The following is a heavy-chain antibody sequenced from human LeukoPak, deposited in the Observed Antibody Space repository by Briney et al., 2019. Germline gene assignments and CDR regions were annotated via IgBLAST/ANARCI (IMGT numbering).Heavy chain of an antibody. V-gene: IGHV1-46*01. CDR2: IIPGGSST. J-gene: IGHJ6*02. D-gene: IGHD1-26*01. Sequence: ASVKVSCKASGYTFTNYYMHWVRQAPGQGLEWMGTIIPGGSSTSKAQKFQGRVTMTSDTSTSTVYMELSSLTSEDTAVYYCARDWWDLLGYGMDVWGQGTTVIVSS. CDR3: ARDWWDLLGYGMDV. CDR1: GYTFTNYY.